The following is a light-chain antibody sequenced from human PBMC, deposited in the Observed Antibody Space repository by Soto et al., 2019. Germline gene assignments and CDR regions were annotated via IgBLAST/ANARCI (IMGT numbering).Light chain of an antibody. CDR1: QGSRND. V-gene: IGKV1-17*01. Sequence: IQTTQSPSSLSASVGDRVTITCRASQGSRNDLAWYQQKPGKAPKRLIYAASTLQGGVPSRFSGSGSGTEFTLTISSLQPEDFASYYCLQYNTYPYTFGQGTKLEIK. CDR2: AAS. CDR3: LQYNTYPYT. J-gene: IGKJ2*01.